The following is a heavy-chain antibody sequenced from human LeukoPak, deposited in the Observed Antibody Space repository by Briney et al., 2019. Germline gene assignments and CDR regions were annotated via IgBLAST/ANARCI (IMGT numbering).Heavy chain of an antibody. J-gene: IGHJ4*02. V-gene: IGHV3-49*03. CDR2: IRSKAYGGTT. CDR3: TRVVLEGITMIVVVDHPFDY. D-gene: IGHD3-22*01. CDR1: GFTFGDYA. Sequence: GGSLRLSCTASGFTFGDYAMSWFRQAPGKGLEWVSFIRSKAYGGTTEYAASVKGRFTISRDDSKSIAYLQMNSLKTEDTAVYYCTRVVLEGITMIVVVDHPFDYWGQGTLVTVSS.